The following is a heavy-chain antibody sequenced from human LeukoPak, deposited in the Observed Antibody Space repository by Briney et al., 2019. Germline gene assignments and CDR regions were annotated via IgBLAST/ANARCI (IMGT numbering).Heavy chain of an antibody. J-gene: IGHJ4*02. CDR1: GFTFSSYE. CDR2: ISGSSSNV. Sequence: GGSLRLSCAASGFTFSSYEMNWVRQAPGKGLEWISAISGSSSNVCYAASVRGRFTISRDNAENSLYLQLNTMRAEDTAVYYCARGFRDTAMFLDYWGQGTLVTVSS. V-gene: IGHV3-48*03. CDR3: ARGFRDTAMFLDY. D-gene: IGHD5-18*01.